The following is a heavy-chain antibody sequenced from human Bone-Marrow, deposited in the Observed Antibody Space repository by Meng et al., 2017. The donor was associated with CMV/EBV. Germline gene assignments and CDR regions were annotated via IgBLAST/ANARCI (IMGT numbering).Heavy chain of an antibody. V-gene: IGHV3-23*01. Sequence: GGSLRLSCAASGFTFSNAWMSWVRQAPGKGLEWVSAISGSGGSTYYADSVKGRFTISRDNSKNTLYLQMNSLRAEDTAVYYCAKDRSWLAPRYFDLWGRGTLVTVSS. CDR1: GFTFSNAW. J-gene: IGHJ2*01. D-gene: IGHD6-19*01. CDR3: AKDRSWLAPRYFDL. CDR2: ISGSGGST.